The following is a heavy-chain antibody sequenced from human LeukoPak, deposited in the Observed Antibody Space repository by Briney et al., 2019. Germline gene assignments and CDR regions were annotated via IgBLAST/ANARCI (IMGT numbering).Heavy chain of an antibody. CDR1: GYTYIRYG. V-gene: IGHV1-18*01. D-gene: IGHD3-3*01. Sequence: ASVKVSCTLSGYTYIRYGFTWVRQAPGQGLEWMGWISAYNGNTNYAQKFQGRLTLTTETSTSTAYMELRSLRSDDTAVYYCARTLSDDFWSSYQDYWGRGTLVTVSS. CDR2: ISAYNGNT. J-gene: IGHJ4*02. CDR3: ARTLSDDFWSSYQDY.